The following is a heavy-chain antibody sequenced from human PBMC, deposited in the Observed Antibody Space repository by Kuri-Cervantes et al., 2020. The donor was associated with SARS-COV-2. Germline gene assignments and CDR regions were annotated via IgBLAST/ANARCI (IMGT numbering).Heavy chain of an antibody. D-gene: IGHD6-19*01. J-gene: IGHJ4*02. Sequence: SETLSLTCTVSGGSISSHYWSWIRQPPGKGLEWIGNIFYSGSTNYNPSLKSRVTISVDTSKNQFSLKLSSVTAADTAVYYCARDSDSSGWDLDYWGQGTLVTVSS. V-gene: IGHV4-59*11. CDR3: ARDSDSSGWDLDY. CDR1: GGSISSHY. CDR2: IFYSGST.